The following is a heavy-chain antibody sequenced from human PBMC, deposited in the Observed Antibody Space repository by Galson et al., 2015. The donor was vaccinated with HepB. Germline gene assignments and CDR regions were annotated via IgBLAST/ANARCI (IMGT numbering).Heavy chain of an antibody. V-gene: IGHV3-7*03. D-gene: IGHD4-17*01. Sequence: SLRLSCAASGFTVSSNYMSWVRQAPGKGLEWVANIDPRGRKNYVDSVKGRFTISRENARNSLYLQMNSLRVDDTAVYYCARDGYGDYYFDYWGQGILVTVSS. J-gene: IGHJ4*02. CDR3: ARDGYGDYYFDY. CDR2: IDPRGRK. CDR1: GFTVSSNY.